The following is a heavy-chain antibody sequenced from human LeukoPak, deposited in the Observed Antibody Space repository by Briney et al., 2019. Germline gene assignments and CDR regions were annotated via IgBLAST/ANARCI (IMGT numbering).Heavy chain of an antibody. D-gene: IGHD3-3*01. CDR2: ISNSGSDT. CDR3: ARDLVEGITIFGVVIAPDY. Sequence: GGSLRLSCAASQFNFSDYFMTWIRQAPGKGLEWVSYISNSGSDTYYADSVKGRFTIFRDNAKNSLYLQMNSLRAEDTAVYYCARDLVEGITIFGVVIAPDYWGQGTLVTVSS. J-gene: IGHJ4*02. V-gene: IGHV3-11*04. CDR1: QFNFSDYF.